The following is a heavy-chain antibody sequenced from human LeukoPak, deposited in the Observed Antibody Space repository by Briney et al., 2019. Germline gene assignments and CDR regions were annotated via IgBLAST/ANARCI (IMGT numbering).Heavy chain of an antibody. CDR1: GGSFSSHY. Sequence: PSETLSLTCTVSGGSFSSHYWTWIRQPPGKGLGWIGYSSYSGSTNYNPSLESRLTISVDMSKNQFSLKLNSVTAADTAVYYCARVGGSYGSGTAYFDYWGQGTLVTVSS. CDR3: ARVGGSYGSGTAYFDY. J-gene: IGHJ4*02. CDR2: SSYSGST. D-gene: IGHD3-10*01. V-gene: IGHV4-59*11.